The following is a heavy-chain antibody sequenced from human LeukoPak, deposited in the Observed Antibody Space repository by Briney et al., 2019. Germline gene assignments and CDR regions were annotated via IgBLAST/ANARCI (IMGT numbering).Heavy chain of an antibody. D-gene: IGHD3-10*01. CDR3: AREFTMVRGVIFVVRY. Sequence: ASVKVSCKASGYTFTSYHITWVRQAPGQGLEWMGWISAYNGNTNYAQMLQGRVTMTTDTSTSTAYMELSRLRSDDTAVYYCAREFTMVRGVIFVVRYWGQGTLVTVSS. J-gene: IGHJ4*02. V-gene: IGHV1-18*01. CDR1: GYTFTSYH. CDR2: ISAYNGNT.